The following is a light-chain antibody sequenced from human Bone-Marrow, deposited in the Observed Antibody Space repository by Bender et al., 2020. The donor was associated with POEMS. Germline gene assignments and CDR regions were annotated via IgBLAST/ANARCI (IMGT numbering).Light chain of an antibody. Sequence: QSALTQPASVSGSPGQSITLSCTGISSDIGSYNFVSWYQYHPGKAPKLILYEGSKRPLGVPDRFSGSKSGNTASLTVSGLQADDEADYYCSSYAGRNNTIFGGGTKLTVL. CDR1: SSDIGSYNF. J-gene: IGLJ2*01. CDR2: EGS. CDR3: SSYAGRNNTI. V-gene: IGLV2-8*01.